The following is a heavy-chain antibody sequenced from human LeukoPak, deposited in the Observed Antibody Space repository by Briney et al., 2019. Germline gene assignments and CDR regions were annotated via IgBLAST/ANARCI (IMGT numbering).Heavy chain of an antibody. V-gene: IGHV3-53*01. D-gene: IGHD3-3*01. J-gene: IGHJ4*02. Sequence: GGSLRLSCAVSGFNVRTNYMSWVRQAPGKGLEWVSVIFRDGSTYYGDSVRGRFSISRDNSKNMVYLQMNNLRAEDTAVYFCARDFFDFWGGSWVWGQGTLVTVSS. CDR3: ARDFFDFWGGSWV. CDR1: GFNVRTNY. CDR2: IFRDGST.